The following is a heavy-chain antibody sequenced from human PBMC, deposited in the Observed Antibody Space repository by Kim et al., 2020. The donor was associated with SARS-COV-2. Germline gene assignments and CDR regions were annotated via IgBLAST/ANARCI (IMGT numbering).Heavy chain of an antibody. CDR3: ASRYDYVWGSTRDY. D-gene: IGHD3-16*01. J-gene: IGHJ4*02. Sequence: ADSVKGRFTISRDNAKNSLYLQMNSLRAEDTAVYYCASRYDYVWGSTRDYWGQGTLVTVSS. V-gene: IGHV3-21*01.